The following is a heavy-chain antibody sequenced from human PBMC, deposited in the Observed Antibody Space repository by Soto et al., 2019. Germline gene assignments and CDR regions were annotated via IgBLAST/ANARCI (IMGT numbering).Heavy chain of an antibody. CDR3: ASTAGILLWFGEARYYFDY. CDR1: GGSFSGYY. Sequence: QVHLQQWGAGLLKPSETLSLTCAVYGGSFSGYYWSWIRQPPGKGLEWIGEINHSGSNNYNPSLKSRVTISVDKSKNQFSLKLSSVTAADTAVYYCASTAGILLWFGEARYYFDYWGQGTLVTV. CDR2: INHSGSN. J-gene: IGHJ4*02. V-gene: IGHV4-34*01. D-gene: IGHD3-10*01.